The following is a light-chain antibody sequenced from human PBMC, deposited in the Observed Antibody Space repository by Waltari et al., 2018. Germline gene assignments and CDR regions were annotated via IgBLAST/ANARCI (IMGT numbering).Light chain of an antibody. V-gene: IGLV1-44*01. CDR2: SNN. Sequence: QSVLTQPPSASGTPGQRVTISCSGSSSNIGSNTVNWYQQLPGTAPKLLIYSNNQRPSGGPDRCTGSKSGTSASLAISGLQSEDEADYDGAAWDDSLKGYVFGTGTKVTVL. J-gene: IGLJ1*01. CDR1: SSNIGSNT. CDR3: AAWDDSLKGYV.